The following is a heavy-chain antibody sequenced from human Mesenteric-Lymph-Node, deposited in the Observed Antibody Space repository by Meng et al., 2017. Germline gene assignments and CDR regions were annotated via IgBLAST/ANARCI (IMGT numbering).Heavy chain of an antibody. D-gene: IGHD3-3*01. CDR1: GFTFSSYS. Sequence: GESLKISCAASGFTFSSYSMNWVRQAPGKGLEWVASISTTSTYIYYSDSVGGRFLISRDNAKNSLYLQMNSLRAEDTAVYYCSRREGTMDNWFDPWGQGTLVTVSS. J-gene: IGHJ5*02. CDR2: ISTTSTYI. V-gene: IGHV3-21*01. CDR3: SRREGTMDNWFDP.